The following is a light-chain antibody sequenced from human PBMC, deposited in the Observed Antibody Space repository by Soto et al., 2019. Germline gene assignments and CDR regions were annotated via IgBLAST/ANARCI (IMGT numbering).Light chain of an antibody. CDR2: GAD. Sequence: EIVLTQSPGTLSLSPGERATLSCRASQSLSSSYLAWYQQEPGQTPRLLIYGADSRATGIPDRFSGSGSGTDFTLTISRLEPEDFAVYYCQQYVSSPYTFGQGTKLEIK. V-gene: IGKV3-20*01. CDR1: QSLSSSY. J-gene: IGKJ2*01. CDR3: QQYVSSPYT.